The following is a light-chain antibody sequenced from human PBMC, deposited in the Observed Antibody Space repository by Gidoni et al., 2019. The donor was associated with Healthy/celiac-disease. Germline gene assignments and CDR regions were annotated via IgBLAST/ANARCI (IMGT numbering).Light chain of an antibody. Sequence: EIVLTQSPGPQSLSTGERATLSCRARQSVSSSSLAWYQQKPGQAPRLLIYGASSRATGIPDMFSGSGSGTDFTLTISRLEPEDFAVYYCQQYGSSQTTFGQGTKVEIK. CDR3: QQYGSSQTT. CDR1: QSVSSSS. V-gene: IGKV3-20*01. CDR2: GAS. J-gene: IGKJ1*01.